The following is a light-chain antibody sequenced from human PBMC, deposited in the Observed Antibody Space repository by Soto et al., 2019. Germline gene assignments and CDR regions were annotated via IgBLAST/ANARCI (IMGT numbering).Light chain of an antibody. CDR1: QSVTSNY. CDR3: QEYDGAPIT. V-gene: IGKV3-20*01. Sequence: VLTQSPATLSVSPGERATRSCSASQSVTSNYLAWYQQKPGQAPRLLIYGVSSRATGVPDRFSGSGSGTDFTLTIARLEPEDFAVYYCQEYDGAPITFGLGTRLEIK. CDR2: GVS. J-gene: IGKJ5*01.